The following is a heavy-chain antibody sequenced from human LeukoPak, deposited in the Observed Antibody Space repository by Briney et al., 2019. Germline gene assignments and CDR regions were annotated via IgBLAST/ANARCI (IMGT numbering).Heavy chain of an antibody. V-gene: IGHV5-51*01. CDR1: GFTFSSYW. CDR2: IYPGYSDT. Sequence: GESLKISCKGSGFTFSSYWIGWVRQMPGKGLEWMGIIYPGYSDTRYRPSFQGQVTISADNSITTAYLQWSSLKASDTAMYYCARSAAARRGLYFDYWGQGTLVTISS. D-gene: IGHD6-6*01. CDR3: ARSAAARRGLYFDY. J-gene: IGHJ4*02.